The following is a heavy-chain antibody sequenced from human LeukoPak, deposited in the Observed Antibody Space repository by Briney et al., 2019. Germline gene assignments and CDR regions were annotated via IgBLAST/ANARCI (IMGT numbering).Heavy chain of an antibody. CDR3: ARDRDSSSLLGY. CDR2: ISSSSSYI. D-gene: IGHD6-13*01. CDR1: GFTFSSYS. J-gene: IGHJ4*02. Sequence: GGSLRLSSAASGFTFSSYSMNWVRQAPGKGLEWVSSISSSSSYIYYADSVKGRFTISRDNAKNSLYLQMNSLRAEDTAVYYCARDRDSSSLLGYWGQGTLVTVSS. V-gene: IGHV3-21*01.